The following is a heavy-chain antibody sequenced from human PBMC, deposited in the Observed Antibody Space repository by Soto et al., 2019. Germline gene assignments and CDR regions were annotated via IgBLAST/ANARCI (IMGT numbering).Heavy chain of an antibody. V-gene: IGHV1-3*04. D-gene: IGHD4-17*01. Sequence: ASVKVSCKASGYTFINYAIHWVRQAPGQRLEWMGWINTGNTNTKYSQKFQGRLTITRDTSATSAYMELSSLRSEDTAVYYCARDLTTVTHPFDYWGQGTLVTAPQ. CDR3: ARDLTTVTHPFDY. CDR2: INTGNTNT. J-gene: IGHJ4*02. CDR1: GYTFINYA.